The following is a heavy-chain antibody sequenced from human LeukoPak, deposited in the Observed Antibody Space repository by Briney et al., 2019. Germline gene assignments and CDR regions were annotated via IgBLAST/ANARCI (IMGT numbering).Heavy chain of an antibody. Sequence: ASVKVSCKASGYTFTGYYMHWVRQAPGQRLEWMGWINPNSGGTNYAQKFQGRVTMTRDTSISTAYMELSRLRSDDTAVYYCARSYYDILTDTEYLQHWGQGTLVTVSS. CDR3: ARSYYDILTDTEYLQH. D-gene: IGHD3-9*01. V-gene: IGHV1-2*02. CDR2: INPNSGGT. J-gene: IGHJ1*01. CDR1: GYTFTGYY.